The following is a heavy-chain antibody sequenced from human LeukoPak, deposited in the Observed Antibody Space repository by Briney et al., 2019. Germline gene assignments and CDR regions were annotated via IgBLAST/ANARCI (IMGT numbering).Heavy chain of an antibody. CDR3: TRDRYDYVWGSYPLDY. D-gene: IGHD3-16*02. J-gene: IGHJ4*02. CDR2: IRSKAYGGTT. V-gene: IGHV3-49*04. Sequence: GGSLRLSCIASGFTFGGYAMSWVRQAPGKGLEWVGFIRSKAYGGTTEYAASVKGRFTISRDDSKSIAYLQMNSLKTEDTAVYYCTRDRYDYVWGSYPLDYWGQGTLVTVSS. CDR1: GFTFGGYA.